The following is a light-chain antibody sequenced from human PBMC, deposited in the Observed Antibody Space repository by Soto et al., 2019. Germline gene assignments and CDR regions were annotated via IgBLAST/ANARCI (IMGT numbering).Light chain of an antibody. V-gene: IGLV2-14*01. Sequence: QSALTQPASVSGSPGQSITISCTGTSSDVGAYNFVSWYQQHPGKAPKLMIYDVSNRPSGVSNRFSGSKSGNTASLTISGLQAEDEADYYCSSYTSNSPYVVFGGGTKLTVL. CDR3: SSYTSNSPYVV. CDR2: DVS. CDR1: SSDVGAYNF. J-gene: IGLJ2*01.